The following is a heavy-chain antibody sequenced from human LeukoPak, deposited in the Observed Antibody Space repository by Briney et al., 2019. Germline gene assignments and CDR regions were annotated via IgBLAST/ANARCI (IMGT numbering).Heavy chain of an antibody. Sequence: HPGGSLRLSCAASGFTFSSYWMHWVRQAPGKGLVWVSRINSDGSSTSYADSVKGRFTISRDNSKNTLYLQMNSLRVEDTALYYCVKKVVVGATSPYSDFQDWGQGTLVTVSS. CDR1: GFTFSSYW. CDR2: INSDGSST. CDR3: VKKVVVGATSPYSDFQD. V-gene: IGHV3-74*01. J-gene: IGHJ1*01. D-gene: IGHD1-26*01.